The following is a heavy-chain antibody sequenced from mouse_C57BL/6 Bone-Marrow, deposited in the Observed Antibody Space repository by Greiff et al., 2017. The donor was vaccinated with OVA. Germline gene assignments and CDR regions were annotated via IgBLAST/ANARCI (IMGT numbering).Heavy chain of an antibody. D-gene: IGHD1-1*01. CDR1: GYTFTSYW. Sequence: VQLQQSGTVLARPGASVKMSCKTSGYTFTSYWMHWVKQRPGQGLEWIGAIYPGNSDTSYNQKFKGKATLTAVTSASTAYMELSSLTNEDSAVYYCTRQPYYYGSSGAYWGQGTLGTVSA. J-gene: IGHJ3*01. CDR2: IYPGNSDT. V-gene: IGHV1-5*01. CDR3: TRQPYYYGSSGAY.